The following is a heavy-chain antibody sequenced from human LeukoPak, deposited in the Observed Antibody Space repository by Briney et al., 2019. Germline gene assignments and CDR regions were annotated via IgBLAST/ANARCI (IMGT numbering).Heavy chain of an antibody. CDR3: AKATPYYLDY. V-gene: IGHV3-64D*09. CDR1: GFTLSSYA. J-gene: IGHJ4*02. Sequence: GGSLRLSCSASGFTLSSYALHWVRQAPGKGREYVSAVTANGLGTYYADSVKGRFTISRDNSKNMLYLLMSSLRAEDTAVYYCAKATPYYLDYWGQGTLVTVSS. D-gene: IGHD5-24*01. CDR2: VTANGLGT.